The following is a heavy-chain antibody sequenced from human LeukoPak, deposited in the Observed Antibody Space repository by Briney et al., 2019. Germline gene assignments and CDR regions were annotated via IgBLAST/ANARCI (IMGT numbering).Heavy chain of an antibody. V-gene: IGHV3-23*01. CDR2: ISVSGNT. Sequence: PGGSLRLSCAASGFTLSSYAMSWVRQAPGKGLEWVSAISVSGNTYHADSVKGRFTISRASSKNTLYLQMNRLRAEDAAVYYCAKDRGMFLVGYLDYWGQGTLVTVSS. J-gene: IGHJ4*02. CDR3: AKDRGMFLVGYLDY. CDR1: GFTLSSYA. D-gene: IGHD2-15*01.